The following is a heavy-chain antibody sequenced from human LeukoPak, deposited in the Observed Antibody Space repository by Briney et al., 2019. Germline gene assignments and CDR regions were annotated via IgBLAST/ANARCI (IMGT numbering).Heavy chain of an antibody. CDR3: ARSLIVASEDY. CDR1: GFKFDSFY. V-gene: IGHV3-11*04. J-gene: IGHJ4*02. CDR2: ISASGAVP. Sequence: GGSLRLSCAASGFKFDSFYMGWIRQVPGNGLDYIALISASGAVPYYAESVKGRFTISRDNAKNSVSLQMNSLSADDTAVYYCARSLIVASEDYWGQGTLVTVSS. D-gene: IGHD3-22*01.